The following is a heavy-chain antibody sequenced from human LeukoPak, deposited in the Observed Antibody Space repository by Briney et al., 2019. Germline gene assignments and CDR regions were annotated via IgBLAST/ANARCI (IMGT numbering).Heavy chain of an antibody. CDR3: ARLAWDTAMVNPFDY. J-gene: IGHJ4*02. Sequence: PSETLSLTCTVSGGSISSSSYYWGWIRQPPGKGLEWIGSIYYSGSTYYNPSLKSRVTISVDTSKNQFSLKLSSVTAADTAVYYCARLAWDTAMVNPFDYWGQGTLVTVSS. CDR2: IYYSGST. D-gene: IGHD5-18*01. CDR1: GGSISSSSYY. V-gene: IGHV4-39*01.